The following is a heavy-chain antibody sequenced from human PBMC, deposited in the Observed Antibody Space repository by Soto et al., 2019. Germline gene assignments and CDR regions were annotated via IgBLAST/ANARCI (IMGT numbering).Heavy chain of an antibody. CDR2: IIPIFGTA. V-gene: IGHV1-69*06. Sequence: QVQLVQSGAEVKKPGSSVKVSCKASGGTFSSYAISWVRQAPGQGLEWMGGIIPIFGTANYAQKFQGRVTITADKSTSTAYMELSSLRSEDTAVYYCASYEGGMATIISPNWYFDLWGRGTLVTVSS. CDR1: GGTFSSYA. CDR3: ASYEGGMATIISPNWYFDL. D-gene: IGHD5-12*01. J-gene: IGHJ2*01.